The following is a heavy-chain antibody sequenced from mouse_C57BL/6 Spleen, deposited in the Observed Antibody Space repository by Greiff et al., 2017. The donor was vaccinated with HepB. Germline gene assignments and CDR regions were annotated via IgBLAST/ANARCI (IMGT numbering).Heavy chain of an antibody. CDR2: IDPSDSYT. V-gene: IGHV1-59*01. CDR3: ARGPYRKYFDY. D-gene: IGHD2-12*01. Sequence: QVHVKQSGAELVRPGTSVKLSCKASGYTFTSYWMHWVKQRPGQGLEWIGVIDPSDSYTNYNQKFKGKATLTVDTSSSTAYMQRSSLTSEDSAVYYCARGPYRKYFDYWGQGTTLTVSS. J-gene: IGHJ2*01. CDR1: GYTFTSYW.